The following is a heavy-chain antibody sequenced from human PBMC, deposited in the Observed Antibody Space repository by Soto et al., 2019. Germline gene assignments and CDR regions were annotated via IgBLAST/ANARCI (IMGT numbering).Heavy chain of an antibody. CDR2: IYSGGNI. CDR1: GFAVSSNY. D-gene: IGHD2-21*01. J-gene: IGHJ4*02. V-gene: IGHV3-53*01. Sequence: EVQLVESGGGLIQPGGSLRLSCAVSGFAVSSNYMSWVRQGPGKGLEWVSHIYSGGNINYADSVKGRFTISRDASKNTLYLPMNRLRAEDTALYFCARVDWNVGRDYRGPGTLVTVSS. CDR3: ARVDWNVGRDY.